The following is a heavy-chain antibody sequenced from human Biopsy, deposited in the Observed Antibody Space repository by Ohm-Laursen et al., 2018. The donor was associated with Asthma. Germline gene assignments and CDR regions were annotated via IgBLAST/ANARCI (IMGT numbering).Heavy chain of an antibody. J-gene: IGHJ4*02. D-gene: IGHD6-19*01. CDR1: GFAFGKYG. CDR3: AREGVAGTHIED. CDR2: ITHDGSRM. Sequence: SLRLSCTASGFAFGKYGMYWARQAPGKGLQWVAVITHDGSRMYYADSVRGRFTISRDNSRNTLYLEMSSLGVDDTAVYYCAREGVAGTHIEDWGQGTLVTVSS. V-gene: IGHV3-30*03.